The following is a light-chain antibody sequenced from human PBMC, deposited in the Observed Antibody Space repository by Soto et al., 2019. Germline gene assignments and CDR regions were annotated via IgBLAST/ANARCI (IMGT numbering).Light chain of an antibody. CDR1: QYINTR. J-gene: IGKJ1*01. Sequence: EIALTQSPDTLSSFPGDRVTLSCRASQYINTRLAWYQHRPGQSPRLLIYQTSLRAAGIPARFSGSGSGTQFTLTISSLQSEDFAVYFCRQYNNWPPWTFGQGTMVDI. V-gene: IGKV3D-15*01. CDR3: RQYNNWPPWT. CDR2: QTS.